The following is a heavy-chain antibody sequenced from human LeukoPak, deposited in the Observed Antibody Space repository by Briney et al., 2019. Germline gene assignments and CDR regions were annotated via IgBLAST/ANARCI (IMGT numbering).Heavy chain of an antibody. D-gene: IGHD2-15*01. V-gene: IGHV1-2*02. CDR2: INPNSGGT. CDR1: GYTFTGYY. J-gene: IGHJ4*02. Sequence: ASVKVSCKASGYTFTGYYTHWVRQAPGQGLEWMGWINPNSGGTNYAQKFQGRVTMTGDTSISTAYMELSRLRSDDTAVYYCARGYCSGGSCYFFAYWGQGTLVTVSS. CDR3: ARGYCSGGSCYFFAY.